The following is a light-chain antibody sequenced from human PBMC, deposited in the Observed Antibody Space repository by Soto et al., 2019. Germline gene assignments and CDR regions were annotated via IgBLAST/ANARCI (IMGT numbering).Light chain of an antibody. CDR2: DVS. Sequence: VLTQPASVSGSPGQSITISCTGTSSDVGGYNYVSWYQQHPGKAPKLMIYDVSNRPSGVSNRLSGSKSGNTASLTISGLQAEDEADYYCSSYTSSSTLDVFGTGTKVTVL. J-gene: IGLJ1*01. CDR1: SSDVGGYNY. V-gene: IGLV2-14*01. CDR3: SSYTSSSTLDV.